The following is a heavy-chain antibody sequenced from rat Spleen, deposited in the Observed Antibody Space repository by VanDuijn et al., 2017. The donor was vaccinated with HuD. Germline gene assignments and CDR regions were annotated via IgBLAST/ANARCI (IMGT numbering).Heavy chain of an antibody. V-gene: IGHV5-29*01. Sequence: EVQLVESGGDLVQPGRSLKLSCAASGFTFSNYYMAWVRQAPTKGLEWVATISYDGSSPYYRDSVKGRFTFSRDNAKSTLYLQVDSLRSEDTATYYCARQNWPYYFDYWGQGVMVTVSS. CDR3: ARQNWPYYFDY. J-gene: IGHJ2*01. CDR1: GFTFSNYY. D-gene: IGHD5-1*01. CDR2: ISYDGSSP.